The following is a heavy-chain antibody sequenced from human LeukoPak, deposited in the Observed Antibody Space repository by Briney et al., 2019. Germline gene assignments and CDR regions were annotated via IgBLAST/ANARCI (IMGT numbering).Heavy chain of an antibody. CDR2: IHSGGAAT. D-gene: IGHD1-1*01. J-gene: IGHJ4*01. V-gene: IGHV3-23*01. CDR3: ARDWKADF. CDR1: GFTFSNHA. Sequence: GGSLRLSCAASGFTFSNHAMAWVRQAPGKGLEWVSAIHSGGAATYYADSVKGRFTISRDNSKNTLYLQMNSLRGEDTAIYYCARDWKADFWGHGTLVTVSS.